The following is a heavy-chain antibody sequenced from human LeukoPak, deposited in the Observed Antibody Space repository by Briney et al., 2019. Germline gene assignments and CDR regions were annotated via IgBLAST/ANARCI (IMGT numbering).Heavy chain of an antibody. CDR2: IYYSGST. CDR1: GGSISSYY. J-gene: IGHJ4*02. D-gene: IGHD3-10*01. Sequence: SENLSLTCTVSGGSISSYYWSWIRQPPGKGLEWIGYIYYSGSTNYNPSLKSRVTISVDTSKNQFSLKLSSVTAADTAVYYCARVGGESDYWGQGTLVTVSS. V-gene: IGHV4-59*01. CDR3: ARVGGESDY.